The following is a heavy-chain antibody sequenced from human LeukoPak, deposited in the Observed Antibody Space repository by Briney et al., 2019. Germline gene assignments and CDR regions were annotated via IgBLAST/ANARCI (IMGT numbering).Heavy chain of an antibody. CDR3: ARALTFTYYYESGLDY. V-gene: IGHV3-11*03. D-gene: IGHD3-22*01. Sequence: KPGGSLRLSCAASGFTFSDYYMSWIRQAPGKGLEWVSYISSSSSYTNYADSVKGRFTISRDNAKNSLYLQMNSLRAEDTAVYYCARALTFTYYYESGLDYWGQGTLVTVSS. CDR2: ISSSSSYT. CDR1: GFTFSDYY. J-gene: IGHJ4*02.